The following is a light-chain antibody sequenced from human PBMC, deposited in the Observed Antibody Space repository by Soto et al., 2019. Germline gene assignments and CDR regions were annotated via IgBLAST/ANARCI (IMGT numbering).Light chain of an antibody. CDR3: QQYCSSPPT. V-gene: IGKV3-20*01. CDR1: QSVSSSF. J-gene: IGKJ4*01. CDR2: GAS. Sequence: EIVLTQSPGTLSLSLGERATLSCRASQSVSSSFLAWYQQKPGQAPRLLIYGASSRATGIPDRFSGSGSGTDFTLTISRLEPEDVAVHYCQQYCSSPPTFGGGTKVEIK.